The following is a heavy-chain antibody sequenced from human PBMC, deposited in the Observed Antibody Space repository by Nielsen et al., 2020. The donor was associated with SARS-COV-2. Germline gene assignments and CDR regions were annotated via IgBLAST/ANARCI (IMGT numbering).Heavy chain of an antibody. D-gene: IGHD1-7*01. V-gene: IGHV1-69*13. J-gene: IGHJ6*03. Sequence: SVKVSCKASGGTFSSYAISWVRQAPGQGLEWMGGIVPIFGTANYAQKFQGRVTITADESTSTAYMELSSLRSEDTAVYYCATLGDWNYLNYYYYYYMDVWGKGTTVTVSS. CDR3: ATLGDWNYLNYYYYYYMDV. CDR2: IVPIFGTA. CDR1: GGTFSSYA.